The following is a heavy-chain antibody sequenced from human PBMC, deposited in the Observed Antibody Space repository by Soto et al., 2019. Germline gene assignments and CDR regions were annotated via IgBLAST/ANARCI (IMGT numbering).Heavy chain of an antibody. CDR1: GFTFSSYG. D-gene: IGHD6-13*01. CDR3: AKDRAAAGIVSAFDI. CDR2: ISYDGSNK. J-gene: IGHJ3*02. Sequence: PGGSLRLSCAASGFTFSSYGMHWVRQAPGKGLEWVAVISYDGSNKYYADSVKGRFTISRDNSKNTLYPQMNSLRAEDTAVYYCAKDRAAAGIVSAFDIWGQGTMVTVSS. V-gene: IGHV3-30*18.